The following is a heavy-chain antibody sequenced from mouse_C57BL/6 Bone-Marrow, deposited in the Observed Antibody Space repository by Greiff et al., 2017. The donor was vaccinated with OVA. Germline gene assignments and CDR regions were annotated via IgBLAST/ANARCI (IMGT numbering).Heavy chain of an antibody. CDR2: IYPRSGNT. CDR3: ARSITTVADWYFDV. CDR1: GYTFTSYG. J-gene: IGHJ1*03. V-gene: IGHV1-81*01. D-gene: IGHD1-1*01. Sequence: QVQLKQSGAELARPGASVKLSCKASGYTFTSYGISWVKQRTGQGLEWIGEIYPRSGNTYYNEKFKGKATLTADKSSSTAYMELRSLTSEDSAVYFCARSITTVADWYFDVWGTGTTVTVSS.